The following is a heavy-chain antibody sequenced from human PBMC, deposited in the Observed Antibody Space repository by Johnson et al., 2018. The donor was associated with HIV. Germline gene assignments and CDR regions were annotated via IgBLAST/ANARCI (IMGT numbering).Heavy chain of an antibody. J-gene: IGHJ3*02. CDR2: VYSAGHT. D-gene: IGHD6-13*01. V-gene: IGHV3-66*01. CDR1: GFTFTTYD. Sequence: VQLVESGGGLVQPGGSLRLSCAASGFTFTTYDMHWVRQAPGKGLEWVSVVYSAGHTYYADSVKGRFTISRDNSKNSLFLQMNRLRVEDTAVYYCARSGGYPNAFDIWGQGAMVTVSS. CDR3: ARSGGYPNAFDI.